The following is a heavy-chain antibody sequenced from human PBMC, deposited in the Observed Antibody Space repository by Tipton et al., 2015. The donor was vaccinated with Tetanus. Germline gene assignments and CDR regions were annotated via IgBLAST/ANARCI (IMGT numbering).Heavy chain of an antibody. Sequence: SLRLSCAASGFTFSSYSINWVRQAPGKGLEWVSYISNSGRVINYADSVRGRFTISRDNAKNSVSLQMNSLRAEDTAVYSCARGMAEASNCGGDCYSDYWGQGTLVTVSS. CDR1: GFTFSSYS. CDR3: ARGMAEASNCGGDCYSDY. V-gene: IGHV3-48*01. CDR2: ISNSGRVI. D-gene: IGHD2-21*02. J-gene: IGHJ4*02.